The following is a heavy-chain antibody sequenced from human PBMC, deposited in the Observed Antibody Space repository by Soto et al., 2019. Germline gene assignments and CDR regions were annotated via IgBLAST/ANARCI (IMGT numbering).Heavy chain of an antibody. CDR1: GGSISSGGHS. Sequence: SETLSLTCAVSGGSISSGGHSWSWIRQPPGQGLEWIGFIFHTGGTYYTPSLTSRVTMSVDMSKNQFSLKLSSVTAADTAVYYCARGLSWISDAFDIWGQGTMVTVSS. J-gene: IGHJ3*02. D-gene: IGHD2-2*03. CDR3: ARGLSWISDAFDI. V-gene: IGHV4-30-2*01. CDR2: IFHTGGT.